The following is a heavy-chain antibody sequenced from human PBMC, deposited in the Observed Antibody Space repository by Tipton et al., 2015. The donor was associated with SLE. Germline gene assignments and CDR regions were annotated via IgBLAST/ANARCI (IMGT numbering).Heavy chain of an antibody. D-gene: IGHD6-6*01. Sequence: SLRLSCAASGFNFNSYGMHWVRQAPGKGLEWVAVIWFDGSNKYYVDSVKGRFTISRDTSKNQFSLKLSSVTAADTAVYYCARDLAARGGHYFDYWGQGTLVTVSS. CDR1: GFNFNSYG. J-gene: IGHJ4*02. V-gene: IGHV3-33*08. CDR2: IWFDGSNK. CDR3: ARDLAARGGHYFDY.